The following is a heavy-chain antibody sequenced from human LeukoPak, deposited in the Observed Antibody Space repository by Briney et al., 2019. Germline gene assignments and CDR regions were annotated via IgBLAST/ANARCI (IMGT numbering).Heavy chain of an antibody. CDR2: INHSGYT. Sequence: SETLSLTCAVSGYSISSGYYWGWIRQPPGKGLEWIGEINHSGYTNYHPSLKSRVAISVDTSKKQFSLKLSSVTAADTAVYYCARGKGTLSYWGQGTLVSVSS. CDR1: GYSISSGYY. J-gene: IGHJ4*02. CDR3: ARGKGTLSY. V-gene: IGHV4-38-2*01.